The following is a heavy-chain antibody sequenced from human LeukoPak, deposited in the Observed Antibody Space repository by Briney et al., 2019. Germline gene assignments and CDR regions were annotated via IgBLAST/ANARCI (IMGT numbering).Heavy chain of an antibody. D-gene: IGHD3-9*01. V-gene: IGHV3-20*01. CDR3: ARVNVLRYFDRTMTYNWFDP. CDR1: GFTFGDYG. Sequence: GGSLRLSCAASGFTFGDYGMSWVRQAPGKGLEWVSGINWNGGSTGYADSVKGRFTISRDNAKNSLYLQMNSLRAEDTALYHCARVNVLRYFDRTMTYNWFDPWGQGTLVTVSS. J-gene: IGHJ5*02. CDR2: INWNGGST.